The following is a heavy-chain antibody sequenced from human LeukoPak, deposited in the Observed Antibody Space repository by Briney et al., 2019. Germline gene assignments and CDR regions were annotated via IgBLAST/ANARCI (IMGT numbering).Heavy chain of an antibody. CDR3: AKIGSYSVDY. J-gene: IGHJ4*02. D-gene: IGHD1-26*01. V-gene: IGHV4-59*01. Sequence: SETLSLTCTVSGDSISTYYWSWVRQPPGKGLEWIGYIYYTGNTSYNPSLKSRVTISVDTSKDQFSLKLSSVTAADTAVYYCAKIGSYSVDYWGQGTLVTVSS. CDR1: GDSISTYY. CDR2: IYYTGNT.